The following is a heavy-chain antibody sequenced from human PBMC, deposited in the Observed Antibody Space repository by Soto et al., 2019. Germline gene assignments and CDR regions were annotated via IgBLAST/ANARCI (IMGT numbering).Heavy chain of an antibody. Sequence: QVQLQESGPGLVKPSQTLSLTCTVSGGSISSGAYYWSWIRQPPGKGLEWIGYIYYSGSTYYNPSLRSRVTISVDTSKNQFSLKLSSVTAADTAVYYCASWSSAPYYYYGMDVWGQGTTVTVSS. V-gene: IGHV4-30-4*01. CDR1: GGSISSGAYY. CDR3: ASWSSAPYYYYGMDV. CDR2: IYYSGST. D-gene: IGHD3-10*01. J-gene: IGHJ6*02.